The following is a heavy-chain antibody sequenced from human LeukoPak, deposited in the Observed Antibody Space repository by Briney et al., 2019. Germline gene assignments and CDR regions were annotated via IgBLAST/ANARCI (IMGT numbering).Heavy chain of an antibody. Sequence: GSLRLSCAASGFTFSSYSMNWVRQAPGKGLEWVSYISSSSSTIYYADSVKGRFTISRDNAKNSLYLQMNSLRAEDTAVYYCARDLGVTVAGTFDYWGQGTLVTVSS. V-gene: IGHV3-48*04. J-gene: IGHJ4*02. CDR1: GFTFSSYS. CDR3: ARDLGVTVAGTFDY. CDR2: ISSSSSTI. D-gene: IGHD6-19*01.